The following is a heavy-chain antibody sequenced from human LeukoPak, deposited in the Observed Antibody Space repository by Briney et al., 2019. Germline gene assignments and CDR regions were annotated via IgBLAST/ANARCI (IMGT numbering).Heavy chain of an antibody. CDR1: GGSISSGGYY. D-gene: IGHD2-2*01. CDR2: IYYSGST. CDR3: ARRVSRYCSGTSCPPYYYGMDV. Sequence: SQTLSLTCTVSGGSISSGGYYWSWIRQHPGKGLEWIGYIYYSGSTYYNPSLKSRVTISVDTSKNQFSLKLSSVTAADTAVYYCARRVSRYCSGTSCPPYYYGMDVWGQGTTVTVSS. V-gene: IGHV4-31*03. J-gene: IGHJ6*02.